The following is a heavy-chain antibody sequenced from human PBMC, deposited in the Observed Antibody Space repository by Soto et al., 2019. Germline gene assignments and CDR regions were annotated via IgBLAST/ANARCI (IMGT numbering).Heavy chain of an antibody. CDR2: MNPNSGNT. V-gene: IGHV1-8*01. J-gene: IGHJ5*02. CDR1: GYTFTSDD. D-gene: IGHD3-3*01. CDR3: ARGWYYDFWSGYYLSGDNWFDP. Sequence: ASVKVSCKASGYTFTSDDINWVRQATGQGLEWMGWMNPNSGNTGYAQKFQGRVTMTRNTSISTAYMELSSLRSEDRAVYYCARGWYYDFWSGYYLSGDNWFDPWGQGTLVTVSS.